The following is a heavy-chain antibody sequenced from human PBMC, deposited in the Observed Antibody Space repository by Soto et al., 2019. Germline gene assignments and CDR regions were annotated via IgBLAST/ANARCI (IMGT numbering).Heavy chain of an antibody. Sequence: HPGGSLRLSCAASGFTFSSYGMHWVRQAPGKGLEWVAVISYDGSNKYYADSVKGRFTISRDNSKNTLYLQMNSLRAEDTAVYYCANGPLKRKELWARDFDYWGQGTLVTVSS. CDR3: ANGPLKRKELWARDFDY. J-gene: IGHJ4*02. CDR1: GFTFSSYG. CDR2: ISYDGSNK. V-gene: IGHV3-30*18. D-gene: IGHD5-18*01.